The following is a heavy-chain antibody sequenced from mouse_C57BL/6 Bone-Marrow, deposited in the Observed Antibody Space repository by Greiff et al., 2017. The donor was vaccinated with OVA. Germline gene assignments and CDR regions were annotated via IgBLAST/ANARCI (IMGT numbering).Heavy chain of an antibody. CDR2: ISSGGDYI. Sequence: EVKLMESGEGLVKPGGSLKLSCAASGFSFSSYAMSWVRQTPEKRLEWVAYISSGGDYIYYADTVKGRFTISRDNARNTLYLQMSSLKSEDTAMYYCTRLLDAMDYCGRGTSVTVTS. D-gene: IGHD2-1*01. CDR1: GFSFSSYA. V-gene: IGHV5-9-1*02. CDR3: TRLLDAMDY. J-gene: IGHJ4*01.